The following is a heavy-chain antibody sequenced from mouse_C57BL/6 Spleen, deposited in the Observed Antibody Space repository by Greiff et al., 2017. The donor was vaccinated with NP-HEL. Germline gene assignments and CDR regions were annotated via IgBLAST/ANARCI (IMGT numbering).Heavy chain of an antibody. V-gene: IGHV14-3*01. D-gene: IGHD1-1*01. J-gene: IGHJ3*01. Sequence: EVQLQQSVAELVRPGASVKLSCTASGFNIKNTYMHWVKQRPEQGLEWIGRIDPANGNTKYAPKFQGKATITADTSSNTAYLQLSSLTSEDTAIYYCARGTLITTVVATDSWFAYWGQGTLVTVSA. CDR3: ARGTLITTVVATDSWFAY. CDR2: IDPANGNT. CDR1: GFNIKNTY.